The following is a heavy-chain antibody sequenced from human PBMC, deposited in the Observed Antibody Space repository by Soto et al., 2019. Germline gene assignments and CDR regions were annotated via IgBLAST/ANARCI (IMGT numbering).Heavy chain of an antibody. CDR2: FDPEDGET. J-gene: IGHJ1*01. D-gene: IGHD6-13*01. CDR3: ATKYLSSSWSPCFKH. Sequence: ASVKVSCKVSGYTLTELSMHWVRQAPGKGLEWMGGFDPEDGETIHAQKFQGRVTMTEDTSTDTAYMELSSLRSEDTAVYYCATKYLSSSWSPCFKHWGQGTLVTVSS. CDR1: GYTLTELS. V-gene: IGHV1-24*01.